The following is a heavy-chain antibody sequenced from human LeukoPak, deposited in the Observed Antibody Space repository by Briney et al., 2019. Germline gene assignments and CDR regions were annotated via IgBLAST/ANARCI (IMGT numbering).Heavy chain of an antibody. V-gene: IGHV3-48*04. D-gene: IGHD3-10*01. CDR3: ARDPRHYYGSGSYSDYGMDV. J-gene: IGHJ6*02. Sequence: GGSLRLSCAASGFTFSSYGMHWVRQAPGKGLEWVSYISSSGSTIYYADSVKGRFTISRDNAKNSLYLQMNSLRAEDTAVYYCARDPRHYYGSGSYSDYGMDVWGQGTTVTVSS. CDR2: ISSSGSTI. CDR1: GFTFSSYG.